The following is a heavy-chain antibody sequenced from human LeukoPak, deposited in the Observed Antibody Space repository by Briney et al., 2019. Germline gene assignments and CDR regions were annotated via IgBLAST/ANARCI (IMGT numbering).Heavy chain of an antibody. D-gene: IGHD2-2*01. CDR1: GGSISSSSYY. CDR3: ARRCSSTSCYDYFDY. Sequence: SETLSLTCTVSGGSISSSSYYWGWIRQPPGKGLEWIGSIYYSGSTYYNPSLKSRVTISVDTSKNQFSLKLSSVTAADTAVYHCARRCSSTSCYDYFDYWGQGTLVTVSS. V-gene: IGHV4-39*01. J-gene: IGHJ4*02. CDR2: IYYSGST.